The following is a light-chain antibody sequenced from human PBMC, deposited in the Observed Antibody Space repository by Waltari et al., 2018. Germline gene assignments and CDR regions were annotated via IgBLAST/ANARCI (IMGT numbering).Light chain of an antibody. J-gene: IGLJ3*02. CDR1: NSNIGSNT. V-gene: IGLV1-44*01. Sequence: QSVLTQPPSSSGTPGQRVTISCSGSNSNIGSNTVNWYQQFPGTAPKLLIYTNDQRPSGSPDRFAGSKSGTSASLAISGLQADDEAHYYCAAWDDNLNARVFGGGTMLTVL. CDR2: TND. CDR3: AAWDDNLNARV.